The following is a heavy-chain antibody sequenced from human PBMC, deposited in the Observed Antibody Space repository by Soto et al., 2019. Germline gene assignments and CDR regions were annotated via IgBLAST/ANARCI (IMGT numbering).Heavy chain of an antibody. Sequence: GESLKISCKGSGYTFTTYWIGWVRQMPGTGLEWMGIVSSSDSNTRYSPSFQGQVTISADKSINTAYLQWSSLKASYTAMYYCARCGYGDNSEDAFYIWGQGTMVTVSS. J-gene: IGHJ3*02. CDR3: ARCGYGDNSEDAFYI. CDR1: GYTFTTYW. CDR2: VSSSDSNT. V-gene: IGHV5-51*01. D-gene: IGHD2-21*01.